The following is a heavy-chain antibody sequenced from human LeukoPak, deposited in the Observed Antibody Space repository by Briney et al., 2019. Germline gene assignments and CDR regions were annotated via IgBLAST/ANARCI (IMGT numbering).Heavy chain of an antibody. V-gene: IGHV4-38-2*02. CDR2: IYHSGST. D-gene: IGHD2-15*01. Sequence: SETLSLTCTVSGYSISSGYYWGWIRPPPGKGLEWIGSIYHSGSTYYNPSLKSRVTISVDTSKNQFSLKLSSVTAADTAVYYCARAPCSGGSCQEGLDYWGRGTLVTVSS. J-gene: IGHJ4*02. CDR3: ARAPCSGGSCQEGLDY. CDR1: GYSISSGYY.